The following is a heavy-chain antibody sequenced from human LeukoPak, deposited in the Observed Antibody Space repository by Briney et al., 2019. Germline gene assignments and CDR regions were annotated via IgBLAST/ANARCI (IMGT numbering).Heavy chain of an antibody. Sequence: GGSLRLSCAASAFTFGSFGMSWVRQAPGKGLEWVSAISDTGGSTFYADSVKGRFTISRDNSKNTLYLQMNSLRAEDTAIYYCAKGRIQSYMAPEYWGQGTLVTVSS. CDR1: AFTFGSFG. D-gene: IGHD4-11*01. V-gene: IGHV3-23*01. J-gene: IGHJ4*02. CDR2: ISDTGGST. CDR3: AKGRIQSYMAPEY.